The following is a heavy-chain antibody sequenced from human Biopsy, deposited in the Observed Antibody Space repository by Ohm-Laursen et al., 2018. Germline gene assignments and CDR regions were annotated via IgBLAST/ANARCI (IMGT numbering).Heavy chain of an antibody. D-gene: IGHD3-22*01. CDR3: TRGGYYYDSLAYYYWFDP. CDR1: GYTFTGYH. J-gene: IGHJ5*02. CDR2: INAKTGDT. V-gene: IGHV1-2*02. Sequence: ASVKVSCKVSGYTFTGYHVHWVRQAPGQGLEWMGWINAKTGDTNYAQKFQGRVTMTRDTSISTVYVDLSSLRSDDTAVYYCTRGGYYYDSLAYYYWFDPWGQGTLVTVSS.